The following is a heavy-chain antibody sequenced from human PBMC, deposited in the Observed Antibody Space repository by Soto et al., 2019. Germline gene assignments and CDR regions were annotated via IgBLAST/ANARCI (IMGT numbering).Heavy chain of an antibody. Sequence: PSETLSLTCTLSGGSIGSSHWSWIRQPPGKGLEWIGYIYYSGSTYYNPSLKSRVTISVDTSKNQFSLKLSSVTAADTAVYYCASSPTGDRDYWGQGTLVTVSS. V-gene: IGHV4-30-4*01. CDR1: GGSIGSSH. J-gene: IGHJ4*02. D-gene: IGHD7-27*01. CDR2: IYYSGST. CDR3: ASSPTGDRDY.